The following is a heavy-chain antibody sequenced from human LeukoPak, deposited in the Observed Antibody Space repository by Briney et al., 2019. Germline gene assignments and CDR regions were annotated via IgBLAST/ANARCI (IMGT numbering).Heavy chain of an antibody. Sequence: PGGSLRLSCAASGFTLSNFAVHWVRQAPGKGLEWVAVISYDGSNKYYADSVKGRFTISRDNSKNTLYLQMNSPRAEDTAVYYCAGPLRSAFYYYYYYGIDVWGQGTTVTVSS. CDR2: ISYDGSNK. J-gene: IGHJ6*02. CDR3: AGPLRSAFYYYYYYGIDV. CDR1: GFTLSNFA. V-gene: IGHV3-30-3*01. D-gene: IGHD4-17*01.